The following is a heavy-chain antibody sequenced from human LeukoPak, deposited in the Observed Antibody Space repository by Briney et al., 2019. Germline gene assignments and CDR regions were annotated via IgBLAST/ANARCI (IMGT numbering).Heavy chain of an antibody. V-gene: IGHV3-23*01. CDR2: ISGSGGST. D-gene: IGHD3-3*01. J-gene: IGHJ4*02. CDR1: GFTFSSYA. CDR3: AKDPREWLSQGDY. Sequence: GGSLRLSYAASGFTFSSYAMSWVRQAPGKGLEWVSAISGSGGSTYYADSVKGRFTISRDNSKNTLYLQMNSLRAEDTAVYYCAKDPREWLSQGDYWGQGTLVTVSS.